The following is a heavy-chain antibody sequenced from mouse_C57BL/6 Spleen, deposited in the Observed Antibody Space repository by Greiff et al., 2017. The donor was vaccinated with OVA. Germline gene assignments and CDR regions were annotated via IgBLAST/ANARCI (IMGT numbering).Heavy chain of an antibody. CDR1: GYTFTSYW. D-gene: IGHD2-4*01. J-gene: IGHJ2*01. CDR2: IDPSDSYT. CDR3: ARSPYDYDALYFDY. Sequence: QVQLKQPGAELVMPGASVKLSCKASGYTFTSYWMHWVKQRPGQGLEWIGEIDPSDSYTNYNQKFKGKSTLTVDKSSSTAYMQLSSLTSEDSAVYYCARSPYDYDALYFDYWGQGTTLTVSS. V-gene: IGHV1-69*01.